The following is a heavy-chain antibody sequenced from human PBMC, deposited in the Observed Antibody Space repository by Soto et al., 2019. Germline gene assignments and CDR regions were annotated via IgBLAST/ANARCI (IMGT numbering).Heavy chain of an antibody. J-gene: IGHJ4*02. CDR1: GGTFSSYT. CDR3: ARSPYYGDYTTGGFDY. CDR2: IIPILGIA. D-gene: IGHD4-17*01. Sequence: QVQLVQSGAEVKKPGSSVKVSCKASGGTFSSYTISWVRQAPGQGLEWMGRIIPILGIANYAQKFQGRVTITADKXTXRAYMELSSLRSEDTAVYYCARSPYYGDYTTGGFDYWGQGTLVTVSS. V-gene: IGHV1-69*02.